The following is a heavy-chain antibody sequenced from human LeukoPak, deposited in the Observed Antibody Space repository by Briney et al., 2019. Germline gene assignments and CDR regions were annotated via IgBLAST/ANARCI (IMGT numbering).Heavy chain of an antibody. V-gene: IGHV1-8*01. CDR2: MNPNSGNT. D-gene: IGHD3-22*01. J-gene: IGHJ4*02. CDR1: GYTFTSYD. Sequence: ASVKVSCKASGYTFTSYDINWVRQATGQGLEWMGWMNPNSGNTGYAQKFQGRVTMTRNTSISTAYMELSSLRSEDTAVYYCARGFYYYDSNDYWGQGTLVTVSS. CDR3: ARGFYYYDSNDY.